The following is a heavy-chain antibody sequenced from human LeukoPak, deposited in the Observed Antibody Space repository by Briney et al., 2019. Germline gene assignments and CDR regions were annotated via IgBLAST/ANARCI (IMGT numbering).Heavy chain of an antibody. CDR1: GFTFSTYA. V-gene: IGHV3-48*02. D-gene: IGHD3-10*01. Sequence: PGGSLRLSCAASGFTFSTYAMNWVRQAPGKGLEWVSYISSSGSTIYYADSVKGRFTISRDNAKNSLYLQMSSLRDEDTAVYYCARVGERRSGDVLLWFGESGLDYWGQGTLVTVSS. J-gene: IGHJ4*02. CDR3: ARVGERRSGDVLLWFGESGLDY. CDR2: ISSSGSTI.